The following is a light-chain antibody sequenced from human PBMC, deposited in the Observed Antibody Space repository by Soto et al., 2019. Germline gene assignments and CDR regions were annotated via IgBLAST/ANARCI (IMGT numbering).Light chain of an antibody. J-gene: IGKJ3*01. CDR1: QSVGSSY. CDR3: QQYGSAPFT. Sequence: ETVLTHSPGTLSLSPGERATLSCRASQSVGSSYLAWYQQKPGQAPRLLIYGASSRATGIPDRFSGSGSGTDFTLTISRLEPEDFAVYYCQQYGSAPFTFGPGTKVDIK. CDR2: GAS. V-gene: IGKV3-20*01.